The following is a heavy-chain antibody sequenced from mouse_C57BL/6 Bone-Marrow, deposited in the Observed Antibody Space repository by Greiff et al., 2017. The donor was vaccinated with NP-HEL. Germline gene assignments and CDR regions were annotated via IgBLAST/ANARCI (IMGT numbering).Heavy chain of an antibody. Sequence: QVQLQQPGAELVKPGASVKLSCKASGYTFTSYWMHWVKQRPGQGLEWIGMIHPKSGSTNYNEKFKSKATLTVDKSSSTAYMQLSSLTSEDSAVYYCARSRQLRLPLDYWGQGTTLTVSS. CDR2: IHPKSGST. J-gene: IGHJ2*01. D-gene: IGHD3-2*02. V-gene: IGHV1-64*01. CDR1: GYTFTSYW. CDR3: ARSRQLRLPLDY.